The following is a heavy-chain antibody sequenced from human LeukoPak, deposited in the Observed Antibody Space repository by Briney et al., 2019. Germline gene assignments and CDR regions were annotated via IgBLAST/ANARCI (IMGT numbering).Heavy chain of an antibody. CDR1: GGTFSSYA. D-gene: IGHD2-2*01. V-gene: IGHV1-69*13. Sequence: GASVKVSCKASGGTFSSYAISWVRQAPGQGLEWMGGIIPIFGTANYAQKFQGRVTITADESTSTAYMELSSLRSEDTAVYYCARDQGIVVVPAAGPNNWFDPWGQGTLVTVSS. CDR2: IIPIFGTA. CDR3: ARDQGIVVVPAAGPNNWFDP. J-gene: IGHJ5*02.